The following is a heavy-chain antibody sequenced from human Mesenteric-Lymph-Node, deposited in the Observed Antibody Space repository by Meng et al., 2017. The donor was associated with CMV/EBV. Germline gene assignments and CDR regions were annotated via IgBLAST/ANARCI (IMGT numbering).Heavy chain of an antibody. J-gene: IGHJ6*02. D-gene: IGHD7-27*01. Sequence: SETLSLTCAVYGGSFSGYYWSWIRQPPGKGLEWIGEINDGGSTNYNPSLQSRVTISVDTSKNQFSLKLTSVTAADTAVYYCARGLWATETYYYYGLDVWGQGTTVTVSS. CDR3: ARGLWATETYYYYGLDV. CDR2: INDGGST. CDR1: GGSFSGYY. V-gene: IGHV4-34*01.